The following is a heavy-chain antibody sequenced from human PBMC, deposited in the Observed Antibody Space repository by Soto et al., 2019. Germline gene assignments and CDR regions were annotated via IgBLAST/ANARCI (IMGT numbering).Heavy chain of an antibody. CDR3: AGGNLYCPDGVCYTMSVFEY. CDR2: IKEDGSEK. Sequence: EVQLVESGGGLVQPGGSLRLSCVGSGITFSSHWMSWVRQAPGKGLEWVANIKEDGSEKYYVDSVKGRFTISRDNAKSSVYLQMNTLRDEETAVYYCAGGNLYCPDGVCYTMSVFEYWGQGTLVTVSA. J-gene: IGHJ4*02. D-gene: IGHD2-8*01. V-gene: IGHV3-7*01. CDR1: GITFSSHW.